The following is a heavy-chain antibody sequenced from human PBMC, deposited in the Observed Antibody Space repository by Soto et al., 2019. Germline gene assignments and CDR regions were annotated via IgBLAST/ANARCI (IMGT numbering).Heavy chain of an antibody. V-gene: IGHV4-31*03. CDR3: ARPTPSVATLLYGMDA. CDR1: GGSINSGGYY. Sequence: QVQLQESGPGLVKPSQTLSLTCTVSGGSINSGGYYWNWIRQHPGRGLEWMGYIYYTGSTYYNLSLKSRISFSIDTSRSQFARKVNSVTAADTAVYYWARPTPSVATLLYGMDAWGQGTTVVVSS. D-gene: IGHD5-12*01. CDR2: IYYTGST. J-gene: IGHJ6*02.